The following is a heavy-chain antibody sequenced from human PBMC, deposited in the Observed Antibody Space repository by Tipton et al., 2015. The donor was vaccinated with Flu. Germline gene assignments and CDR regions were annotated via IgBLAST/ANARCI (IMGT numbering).Heavy chain of an antibody. CDR1: GFTFSSYA. CDR2: ISYDGSNK. CDR3: AREEGQRGADY. J-gene: IGHJ4*02. Sequence: QVQLVQSGGGVVQPGRSLRLSCAASGFTFSSYAMHWVRQAPGKGLEWVAVISYDGSNKYYADSVKGRFTISRDNSKNTLYLQMNSLRAEDTAVYYCAREEGQRGADYWGQGTLVTVSS. D-gene: IGHD6-25*01. V-gene: IGHV3-30*01.